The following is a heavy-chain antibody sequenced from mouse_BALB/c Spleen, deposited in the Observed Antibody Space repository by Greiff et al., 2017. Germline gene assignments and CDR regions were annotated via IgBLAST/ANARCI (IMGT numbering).Heavy chain of an antibody. J-gene: IGHJ1*01. D-gene: IGHD1-1*01. V-gene: IGHV3-6*02. CDR2: ISYDGSN. CDR1: GYSITSGYY. CDR3: ARGQIYYYGSSYGYFDV. Sequence: EVKLQESGPGLVKPSQSLSLTCSVTGYSITSGYYWNWIRQFPGNKLEWMGYISYDGSNNYNPSLKNRISITRDTSKNQFFLKLNSVTTEDTATYYCARGQIYYYGSSYGYFDVWGAGTTVTVSS.